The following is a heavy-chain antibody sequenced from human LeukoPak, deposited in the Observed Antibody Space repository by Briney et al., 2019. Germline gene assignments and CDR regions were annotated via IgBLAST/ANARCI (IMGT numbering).Heavy chain of an antibody. V-gene: IGHV1-2*02. J-gene: IGHJ6*03. CDR3: ARKYSSSWPYYYYYMDV. Sequence: ASVKVSCKASGYTFTDYFMNWVRQAPGQGLEWMGWINPNSGGTNYAQKFQGRVTMTRDTSISTAYMELSRLRSDDTAVYYCARKYSSSWPYYYYYMDVWGKGTTVTVSS. CDR1: GYTFTDYF. D-gene: IGHD6-13*01. CDR2: INPNSGGT.